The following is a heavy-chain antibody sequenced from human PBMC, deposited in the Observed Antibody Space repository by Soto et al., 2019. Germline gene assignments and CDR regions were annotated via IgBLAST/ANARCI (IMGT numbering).Heavy chain of an antibody. D-gene: IGHD3-10*01. J-gene: IGHJ5*02. Sequence: ASVKVSCKASGGTFSSYAISWVRQAPGQGLEWMGGIIPIFGTANYAQKFQGRVTITADESTSTAYMELSSLRSEDTAVYYCARVGGMVRGVIILSWFDPWGQGTLVTVSS. CDR3: ARVGGMVRGVIILSWFDP. CDR2: IIPIFGTA. CDR1: GGTFSSYA. V-gene: IGHV1-69*13.